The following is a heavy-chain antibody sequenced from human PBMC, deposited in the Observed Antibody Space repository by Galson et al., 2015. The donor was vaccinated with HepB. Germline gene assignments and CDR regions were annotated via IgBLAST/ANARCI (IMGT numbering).Heavy chain of an antibody. D-gene: IGHD3-9*01. CDR2: ISSSSSYI. CDR3: ARVDILTGYIGY. Sequence: SLRLSCAASGFTFSSYSMNWVRQAPGKGLEWVSSISSSSSYIHYADSVKGRFTISRDNAKNSLYLQMNSLRAEDTAVYYCARVDILTGYIGYWGQGTLVTVSS. CDR1: GFTFSSYS. V-gene: IGHV3-21*01. J-gene: IGHJ4*02.